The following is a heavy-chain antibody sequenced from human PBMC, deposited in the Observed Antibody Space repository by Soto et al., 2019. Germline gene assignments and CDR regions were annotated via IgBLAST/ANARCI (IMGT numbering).Heavy chain of an antibody. D-gene: IGHD3-22*01. CDR1: GGSISSYY. V-gene: IGHV4-59*01. CDR3: ARVALGYYDSSGYYLFDY. CDR2: IYYSGST. Sequence: LSLTCTVSGGSISSYYWSWIRQPPGKGLEWIGYIYYSGSTNYNPSLKSRVTISVDTSKNQFSLKLSSVTAADTAVYYCARVALGYYDSSGYYLFDYWGQGTLVTVS. J-gene: IGHJ4*02.